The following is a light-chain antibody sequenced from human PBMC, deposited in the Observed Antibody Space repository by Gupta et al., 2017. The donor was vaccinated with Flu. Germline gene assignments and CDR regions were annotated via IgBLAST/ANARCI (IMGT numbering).Light chain of an antibody. CDR3: QNWDTAILV. CDR1: SGHSKYA. J-gene: IGLJ3*02. CDR2: VDPDGSH. V-gene: IGLV4-69*01. Sequence: QLAVTQSPSASASLGASVRLTCTLSSGHSKYAIAWHQQQPDKGPRFLMMVDPDGSHTKGDGIPDRFSGSSSAAARYLTISSLQSDDEAYYYCQNWDTAILVFGGGTKLTVL.